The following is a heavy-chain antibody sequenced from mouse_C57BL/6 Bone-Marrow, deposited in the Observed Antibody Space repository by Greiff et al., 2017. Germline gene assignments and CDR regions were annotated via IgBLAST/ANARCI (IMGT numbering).Heavy chain of an antibody. V-gene: IGHV1-26*01. CDR2: INPNNGGT. J-gene: IGHJ2*01. D-gene: IGHD1-1*01. CDR1: GYTFTDYY. CDR3: ARNGMAYYYGSDY. Sequence: EVQLQQSGPELVKPGASVKISCKASGYTFTDYYMNWVKQSHGKSLEWIGDINPNNGGTSYNQKFKGKATLTVDKSSSTAYMELRSLTSEDSAVYYCARNGMAYYYGSDYWGQGTTLTVSS.